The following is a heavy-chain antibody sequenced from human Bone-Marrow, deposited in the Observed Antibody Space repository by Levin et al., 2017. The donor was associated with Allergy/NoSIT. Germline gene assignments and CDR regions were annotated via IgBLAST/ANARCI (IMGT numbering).Heavy chain of an antibody. D-gene: IGHD4-17*01. Sequence: GGSLRLSCAASGFTFSSYGMHWVRQAPGKGLEWVAVISYDGSNKYYADSVKGRFTISRDNSKNTLYLQMNSLRAEDTAVYYCAKYGDQTVFDYWGQGTLVTVSS. CDR3: AKYGDQTVFDY. V-gene: IGHV3-30*18. CDR1: GFTFSSYG. J-gene: IGHJ4*02. CDR2: ISYDGSNK.